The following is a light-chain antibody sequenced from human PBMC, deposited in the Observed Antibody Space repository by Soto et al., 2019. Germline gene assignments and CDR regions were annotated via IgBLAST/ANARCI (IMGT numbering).Light chain of an antibody. CDR1: SSDIGSYNY. Sequence: QSALTQPASVSGSPGQSITISCTGTSSDIGSYNYVSLYQQLPGKVPKLMIYGVSNRPSGVSNRFSGSKSGNTASLTISGLQAEDEADYYCSSYTFSSTLVVFGGGTKVTVL. J-gene: IGLJ2*01. CDR3: SSYTFSSTLVV. V-gene: IGLV2-14*03. CDR2: GVS.